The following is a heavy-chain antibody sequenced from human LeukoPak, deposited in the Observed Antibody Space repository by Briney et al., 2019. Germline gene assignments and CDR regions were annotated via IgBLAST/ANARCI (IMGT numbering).Heavy chain of an antibody. D-gene: IGHD1-26*01. V-gene: IGHV3-11*06. Sequence: PGGSLRLSCAASGFTFSDYYMSWIRQAPGKGLEWVSYISSSSSYTNYADSVKGRFTISRDNAKNSLYLQMNSLRAEDTAVYYCASEVGAPFGYWGQGTLVTVSS. CDR3: ASEVGAPFGY. J-gene: IGHJ4*02. CDR2: ISSSSSYT. CDR1: GFTFSDYY.